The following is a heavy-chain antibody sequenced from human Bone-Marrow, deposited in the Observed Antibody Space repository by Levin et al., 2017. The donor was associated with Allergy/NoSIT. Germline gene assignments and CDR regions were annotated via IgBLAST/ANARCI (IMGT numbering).Heavy chain of an antibody. V-gene: IGHV3-7*02. D-gene: IGHD6-25*01. CDR2: IKGDGSEV. J-gene: IGHJ3*02. CDR1: GFTFSRCW. CDR3: VTTGLFYIGGALLDAFDI. Sequence: QAGGSLRLSCAASGFTFSRCWMNWVRQAPGRGLEWVANIKGDGSEVYYVASVRGRFTISRDNARNTVDLQMNSLRAEDAAVYYCVTTGLFYIGGALLDAFDIWGQGTTVTVSS.